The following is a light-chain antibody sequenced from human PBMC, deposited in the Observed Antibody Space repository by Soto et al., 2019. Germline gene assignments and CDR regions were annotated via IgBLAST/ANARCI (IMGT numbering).Light chain of an antibody. CDR1: SSNIGAGFD. J-gene: IGLJ3*02. CDR3: QSYDSSLSGRGV. CDR2: GNN. Sequence: QSVLTQPPSVSGAPGQRVTISCTGSSSNIGAGFDVHWYQQIPGTAPKLLIYGNNNRPSGVPDRFSGSKSGTSASLAITGLQAEDEADYYCQSYDSSLSGRGVFGGGTKVTVL. V-gene: IGLV1-40*01.